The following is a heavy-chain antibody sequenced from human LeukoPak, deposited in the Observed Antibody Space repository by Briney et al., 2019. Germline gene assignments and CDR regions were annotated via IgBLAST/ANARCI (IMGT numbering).Heavy chain of an antibody. D-gene: IGHD3-3*01. V-gene: IGHV4-4*09. CDR2: IYTTGTT. CDR3: ATERYDFWSFDY. J-gene: IGHJ4*02. CDR1: GGSFSSYY. Sequence: PSETLSLTCTVSGGSFSSYYWSWIRQPPGKGLEWIGYIYTTGTTSYNPSLKSRVTISIDTSKNQFSLQLNSVTAADTAVYYCATERYDFWSFDYWGQGNLVTFSS.